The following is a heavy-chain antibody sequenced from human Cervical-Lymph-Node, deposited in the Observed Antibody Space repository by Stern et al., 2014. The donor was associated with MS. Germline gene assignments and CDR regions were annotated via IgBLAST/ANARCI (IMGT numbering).Heavy chain of an antibody. CDR2: ISSSSSYI. CDR3: ARGQQLVRFDP. CDR1: GFTFSSYS. V-gene: IGHV3-21*01. D-gene: IGHD6-13*01. J-gene: IGHJ5*02. Sequence: EVQLVESGGGLVKPGGSLRLSCAASGFTFSSYSMNWVRQAPGKGLEWVSSISSSSSYIYYADSVKGRFTISRDNAKNSLYLQMNSLRAEDTAVYYCARGQQLVRFDPWGQGTLVTVSS.